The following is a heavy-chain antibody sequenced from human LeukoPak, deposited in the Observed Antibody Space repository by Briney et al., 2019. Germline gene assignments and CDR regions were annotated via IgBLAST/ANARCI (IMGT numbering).Heavy chain of an antibody. CDR3: AGHRGGFDL. D-gene: IGHD2-15*01. J-gene: IGHJ3*01. CDR2: IYTSGST. CDR1: GGSISSGSYY. V-gene: IGHV4-61*02. Sequence: SQTLSLTCTVSGGSISSGSYYWSWIRQPAGKGLEWIGRIYTSGSTNYNPSLKSRVTISVDTSKNQFSLKLSSVTAADTAVYYCAGHRGGFDLWGQGTMVTVSS.